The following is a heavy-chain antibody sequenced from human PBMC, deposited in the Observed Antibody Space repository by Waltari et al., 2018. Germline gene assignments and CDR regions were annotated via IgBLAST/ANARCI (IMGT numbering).Heavy chain of an antibody. CDR2: ISYDGSNK. CDR3: AKMYYYYYVDV. Sequence: QVPLVESGGGVVPPGRSLRLSCAVSGFTFSSYGMHWVRQAPGKGLEWVAVISYDGSNKFYADSVKGRFTISRDNSKNTLYLQMNSLRAEDTAVYYCAKMYYYYYVDVWGKGTTVTVSS. CDR1: GFTFSSYG. V-gene: IGHV3-30*18. J-gene: IGHJ6*03.